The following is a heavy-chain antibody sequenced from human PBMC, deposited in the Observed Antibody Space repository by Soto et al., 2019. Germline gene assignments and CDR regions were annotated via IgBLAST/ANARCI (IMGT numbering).Heavy chain of an antibody. D-gene: IGHD3-10*01. J-gene: IGHJ5*02. CDR1: GFTFSSYA. CDR2: ISGSGGST. Sequence: EVQLLESGGGLVQPGGSLRLSCAASGFTFSSYAMSWVRQAPGKGLEWVSAISGSGGSTYYADSVKGRFTISRDNSKNTLYLQMNSLRAEEPAVYYCAKDRRLIWVGETQGIAGEFQPWGQGTLVTVSS. CDR3: AKDRRLIWVGETQGIAGEFQP. V-gene: IGHV3-23*01.